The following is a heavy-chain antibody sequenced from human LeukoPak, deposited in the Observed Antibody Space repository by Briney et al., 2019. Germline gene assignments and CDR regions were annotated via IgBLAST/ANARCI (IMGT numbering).Heavy chain of an antibody. J-gene: IGHJ3*02. Sequence: GGSLRLSCSASGFTFSSYSMNWVRQAPGKGLEWVSYISSSSSSIYYADSVKGRFTISRDNAKNSLHLQMNSLRTEDTAVYYCAREHSRIARDGLDIWGQGTMVTVSS. CDR3: AREHSRIARDGLDI. D-gene: IGHD6-13*01. V-gene: IGHV3-48*04. CDR1: GFTFSSYS. CDR2: ISSSSSSI.